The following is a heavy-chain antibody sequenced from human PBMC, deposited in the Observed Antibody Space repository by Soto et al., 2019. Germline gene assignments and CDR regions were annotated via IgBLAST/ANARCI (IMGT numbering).Heavy chain of an antibody. CDR1: GFTFSDSA. Sequence: GGSLRLSCAASGFTFSDSAMGWVRQAPGKGLEWVSSISASGYSTYYADSVKGRFTISRDTSKNTLYLQTNSLRAEDTAMYYCAKMGRDAYKPSDSCGKGSLVTVPS. J-gene: IGHJ4*02. CDR2: ISASGYST. CDR3: AKMGRDAYKPSDS. V-gene: IGHV3-23*01. D-gene: IGHD3-16*01.